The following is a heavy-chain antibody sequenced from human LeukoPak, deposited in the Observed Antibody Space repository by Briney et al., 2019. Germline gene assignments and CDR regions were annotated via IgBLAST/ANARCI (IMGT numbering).Heavy chain of an antibody. CDR2: ISGSGGST. CDR1: GFTFSSYA. CDR3: AKGTTYSSGWSIESPYYYYCMDV. J-gene: IGHJ6*02. V-gene: IGHV3-23*01. Sequence: GGSLRLSCAASGFTFSSYAMSWVRQAPGKGLEWVSAISGSGGSTYYADSVKGRFTISRDNSKNTLYLQMNSLRAEDTAVYYCAKGTTYSSGWSIESPYYYYCMDVWGQGTTVTVSS. D-gene: IGHD6-19*01.